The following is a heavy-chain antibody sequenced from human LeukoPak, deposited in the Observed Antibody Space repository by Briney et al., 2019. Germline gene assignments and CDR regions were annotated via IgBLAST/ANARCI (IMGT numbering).Heavy chain of an antibody. CDR1: GYTFTSYY. CDR2: INPSGGST. Sequence: ASVKVSCKASGYTFTSYYMHWVRQAPGQGLEWMGIINPSGGSTSYAQKLQGRVTMTRDMSKSTVYMELSSLRSEDTAVYYCARNEKYYYDSSGYYDFDYWGQGTLVTVSS. CDR3: ARNEKYYYDSSGYYDFDY. J-gene: IGHJ4*02. V-gene: IGHV1-46*01. D-gene: IGHD3-22*01.